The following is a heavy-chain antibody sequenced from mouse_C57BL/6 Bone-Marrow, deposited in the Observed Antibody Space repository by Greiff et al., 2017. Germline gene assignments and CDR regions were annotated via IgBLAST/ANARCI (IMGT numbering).Heavy chain of an antibody. CDR3: ARRLLRRGDFDY. V-gene: IGHV1-64*01. J-gene: IGHJ2*01. CDR2: IHPNSGST. D-gene: IGHD1-1*01. CDR1: GYTFTSYW. Sequence: QVQLQQPGAELVKPGASVKLSCKASGYTFTSYWMHWVKQRPGQGLEWIGMIHPNSGSTNYNEKFKSKATLTVDKSSSTAYMQLSSLTSEDSAVYYCARRLLRRGDFDYWGQGTTLTVSS.